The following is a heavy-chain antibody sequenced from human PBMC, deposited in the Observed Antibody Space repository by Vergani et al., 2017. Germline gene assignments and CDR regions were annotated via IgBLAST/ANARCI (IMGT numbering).Heavy chain of an antibody. CDR2: ISYDGSNK. V-gene: IGHV3-30*18. J-gene: IGHJ6*03. D-gene: IGHD2-2*01. Sequence: QVQLVESGGGVVQPGRSLRLSCAASGFTFSSYGMHWVRQAPGKGLEWVAVISYDGSNKYYADSVKGRFTISRDNSKNTLYLQMNSLRAEDTAVYYCAKDGDIVVVPAAIGNYMDVWGKGTTVTVSS. CDR1: GFTFSSYG. CDR3: AKDGDIVVVPAAIGNYMDV.